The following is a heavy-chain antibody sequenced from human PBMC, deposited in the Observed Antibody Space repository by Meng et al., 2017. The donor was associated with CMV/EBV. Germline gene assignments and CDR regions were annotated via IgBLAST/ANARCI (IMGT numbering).Heavy chain of an antibody. V-gene: IGHV3-30-3*01. J-gene: IGHJ6*02. D-gene: IGHD2-2*02. CDR1: GFTFSSYA. Sequence: GGSLRLSCAASGFTFSSYAMHWVRQAPGKGLEWVAVISYDGSNKYYADSVKGRFTISRDNSKNTLYLQMNSLRAEDTAVYYCARDGVPAAIYYYGMDVWGQGTTVTVSS. CDR2: ISYDGSNK. CDR3: ARDGVPAAIYYYGMDV.